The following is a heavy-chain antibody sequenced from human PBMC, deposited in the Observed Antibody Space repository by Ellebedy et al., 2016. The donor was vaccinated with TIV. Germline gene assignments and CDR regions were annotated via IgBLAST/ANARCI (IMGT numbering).Heavy chain of an antibody. D-gene: IGHD3-16*01. Sequence: MPGGSLRLSCTVSGGSISGYYWSWIRQSPGKGLEWLGYMFYSGSTNYNPSLKSRVTISMDTSKNLVSLKLRSVTAADTAVYYCARSGITFVSMNDAFDVWGHGTMVTVSS. CDR2: MFYSGST. V-gene: IGHV4-59*01. CDR3: ARSGITFVSMNDAFDV. J-gene: IGHJ3*01. CDR1: GGSISGYY.